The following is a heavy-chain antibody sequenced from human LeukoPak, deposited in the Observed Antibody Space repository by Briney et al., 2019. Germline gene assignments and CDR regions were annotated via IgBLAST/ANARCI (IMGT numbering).Heavy chain of an antibody. CDR3: ARDIDDVGALLDF. CDR1: DDSISNNRYF. V-gene: IGHV4-39*07. CDR2: INYSGRT. D-gene: IGHD1-26*01. Sequence: SETLSLTCTISDDSISNNRYFWAWIRQPPGRGLEWIESINYSGRTYYNPSLQSRLTMSVDTAKSQFSLKLISVTAADTALYYCARDIDDVGALLDFWGQGTLVTVSS. J-gene: IGHJ4*02.